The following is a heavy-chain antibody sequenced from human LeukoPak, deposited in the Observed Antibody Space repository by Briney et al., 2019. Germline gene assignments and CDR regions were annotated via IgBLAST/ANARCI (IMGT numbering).Heavy chain of an antibody. CDR1: GFTFSNYW. J-gene: IGHJ4*02. CDR3: AREGREGRGFDY. V-gene: IGHV3-7*01. D-gene: IGHD1-26*01. Sequence: TGGSLRLSCAASGFTFSNYWMSWVRQAPGKGLEWVANIKQGGSEKHYVDSVKGRFTISRDDAKNSLYLQMKSLRADDTAVYSCAREGREGRGFDYWGQGTLVTVSS. CDR2: IKQGGSEK.